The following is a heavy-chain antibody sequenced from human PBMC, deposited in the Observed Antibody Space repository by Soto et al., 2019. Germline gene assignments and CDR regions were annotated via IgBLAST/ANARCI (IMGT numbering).Heavy chain of an antibody. D-gene: IGHD3-3*01. CDR3: ARSSEIRITIFGVVITHFDP. CDR2: IYYSGST. CDR1: GGSISSGGYY. V-gene: IGHV4-31*03. J-gene: IGHJ5*02. Sequence: PSETLSLTCTVSGGSISSGGYYWSWIRQHPGKGLEWIGYIYYSGSTYYNPSLKSRVTISVDTSKNQFSLKLSSVTAADTAVYYCARSSEIRITIFGVVITHFDPWGQGTLVTVSS.